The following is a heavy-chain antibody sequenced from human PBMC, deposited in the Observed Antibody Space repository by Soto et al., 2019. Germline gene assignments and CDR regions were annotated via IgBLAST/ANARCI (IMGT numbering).Heavy chain of an antibody. CDR1: GFTFSDYY. Sequence: QVQLVESGGGLVKPGGSPRLSCAASGFTFSDYYMSWIRQAPGKGLEWVSYISSSSSYTNYADSVKGRFTISRDNAKNSRYLQMNSLRAEDTAVYYCARVGQDIVVVPAAKYYCYYGMDVWGQGTTVTVSS. V-gene: IGHV3-11*05. J-gene: IGHJ6*02. D-gene: IGHD2-2*01. CDR3: ARVGQDIVVVPAAKYYCYYGMDV. CDR2: ISSSSSYT.